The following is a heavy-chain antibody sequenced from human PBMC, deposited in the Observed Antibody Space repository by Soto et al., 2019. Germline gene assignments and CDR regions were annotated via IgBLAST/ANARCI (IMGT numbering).Heavy chain of an antibody. V-gene: IGHV1-46*03. Sequence: ASVKVSCKASGYTFTSYAMHWVHQAPGQRLEWMGIINPSGGSTSYAQKFQGRVTMTRDTSTSTVYMELSSLRSEDTAVYYCARVYPSDTRYGYVGNNWFDPWGQGTLVTVSS. CDR2: INPSGGST. CDR3: ARVYPSDTRYGYVGNNWFDP. J-gene: IGHJ5*02. CDR1: GYTFTSYA. D-gene: IGHD5-18*01.